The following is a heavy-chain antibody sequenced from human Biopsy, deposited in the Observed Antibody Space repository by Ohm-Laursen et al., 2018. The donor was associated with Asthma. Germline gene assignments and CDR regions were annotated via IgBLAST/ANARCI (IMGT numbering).Heavy chain of an antibody. V-gene: IGHV1-18*01. CDR3: ARAVDYAHYYGIDV. D-gene: IGHD3-16*01. CDR2: ISVYNGNT. CDR1: GYTFNSAG. J-gene: IGHJ6*02. Sequence: ASVQVSCKTSGYTFNSAGITWVRQAPGQGLEWMGWISVYNGNTKVAQKLQDRVTMITDTSTSTAYMELRSLRSDDTAVYFCARAVDYAHYYGIDVWGQGTTVTVS.